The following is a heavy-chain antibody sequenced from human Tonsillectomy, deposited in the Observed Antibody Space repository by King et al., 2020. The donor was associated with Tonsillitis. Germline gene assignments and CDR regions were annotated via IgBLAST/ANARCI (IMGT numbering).Heavy chain of an antibody. CDR1: GYTFTSYG. D-gene: IGHD3-3*01. V-gene: IGHV1-18*01. CDR3: ARDYDDFWSGSGGWFDP. J-gene: IGHJ5*02. CDR2: ISAYNGNT. Sequence: QLVQSGAEVKKPGASVKVSCKASGYTFTSYGISWVRQAPGQGLEWMGWISAYNGNTNYAQKLQGRVTMTTDTSTGTAYMELRSLRSDDTAVYYCARDYDDFWSGSGGWFDPWGQGTLVTVSS.